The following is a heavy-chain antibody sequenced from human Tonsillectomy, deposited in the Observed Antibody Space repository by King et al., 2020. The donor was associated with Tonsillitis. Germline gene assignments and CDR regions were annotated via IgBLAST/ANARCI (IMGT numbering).Heavy chain of an antibody. D-gene: IGHD5-18*01. CDR2: IIPILGIV. V-gene: IGHV1-69*09. CDR1: GATFNSYA. CDR3: ARDRGTALIMPFDY. Sequence: QGQLVQSGAEVKKPGSSVKVSCKASGATFNSYAITWVRQAPGQGIEWMGRIIPILGIVKYAQKFQGRVTMTADKSANTAYMELRSLRSEDTAVYYCARDRGTALIMPFDYWGQGTLVTVSS. J-gene: IGHJ4*02.